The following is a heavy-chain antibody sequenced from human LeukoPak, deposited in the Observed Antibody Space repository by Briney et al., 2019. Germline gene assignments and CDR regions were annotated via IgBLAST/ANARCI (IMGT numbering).Heavy chain of an antibody. D-gene: IGHD4-17*01. CDR3: AKNARDYENYYYYMDV. CDR1: GFTFSTFA. CDR2: IFPSGGEI. V-gene: IGHV3-23*01. J-gene: IGHJ6*03. Sequence: GGSLRLSCAASGFTFSTFAMIWVRQPPGKGLEWVSSIFPSGGEIHYADSVRGRFTISRDNSKSTLSLQMNSLRADDTAVYYCAKNARDYENYYYYMDVWGKGTTVTVSS.